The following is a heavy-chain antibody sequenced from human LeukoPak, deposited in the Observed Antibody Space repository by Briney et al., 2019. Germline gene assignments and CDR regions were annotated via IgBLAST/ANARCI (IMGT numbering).Heavy chain of an antibody. J-gene: IGHJ3*02. CDR1: GFTFSSYS. CDR3: ARDGYCSSTSCLDI. V-gene: IGHV3-48*01. Sequence: GGSLRLSCAASGFTFSSYSMNWVRQAPGKGLEWVSYIDIRSTTIYYADSVKGRLTISRDNAKNSLYLQMNSLRAEDTAVYYCARDGYCSSTSCLDIWGQGTVVTVSS. D-gene: IGHD2-2*03. CDR2: IDIRSTTI.